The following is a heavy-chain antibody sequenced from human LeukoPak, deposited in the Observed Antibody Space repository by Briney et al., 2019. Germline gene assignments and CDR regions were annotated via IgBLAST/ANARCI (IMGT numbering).Heavy chain of an antibody. D-gene: IGHD2-21*02. CDR2: IYPGDSGT. J-gene: IGHJ4*02. CDR1: GYSFTNYW. CDR3: ARQIYCGGDCYSDYYFDY. Sequence: GESLKISCKDSGYSFTNYWIGWVRQMPGKGLEWMGIIYPGDSGTRYSPSFQGQVTISADKSISTAYLQWSSLKASDTAMYYCARQIYCGGDCYSDYYFDYWGQGTLVTVSS. V-gene: IGHV5-51*01.